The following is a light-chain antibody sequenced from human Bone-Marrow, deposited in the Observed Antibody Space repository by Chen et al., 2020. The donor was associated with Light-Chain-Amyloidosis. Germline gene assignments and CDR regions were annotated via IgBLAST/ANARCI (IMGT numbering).Light chain of an antibody. Sequence: SYVLTQPSSVSVAPGQTATIAWGGNNIGSTSVHWYQPTPGQAPLLVVYDDSDRPSGIPERLSGSNSGNTATLTISRVEAGDEADYYCQVWDRSSDRPVFGGGTKLTVL. CDR3: QVWDRSSDRPV. CDR1: NIGSTS. V-gene: IGLV3-21*02. J-gene: IGLJ3*02. CDR2: DDS.